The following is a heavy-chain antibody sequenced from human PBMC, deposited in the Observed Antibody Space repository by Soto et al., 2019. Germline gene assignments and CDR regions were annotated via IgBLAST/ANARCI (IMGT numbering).Heavy chain of an antibody. CDR2: IMPDGNKK. Sequence: EVQLVESGGGLVQPGESLRLSCAPSAFDFGGSWMSWVRQAPGKGLEWVANIMPDGNKKYYVDSVKGRFTISRDNTKNSLVLQTNSLRAEDTAVYYCARGGRWLDFHSWGQGTLVTVSS. CDR1: AFDFGGSW. CDR3: ARGGRWLDFHS. D-gene: IGHD6-19*01. V-gene: IGHV3-7*01. J-gene: IGHJ4*02.